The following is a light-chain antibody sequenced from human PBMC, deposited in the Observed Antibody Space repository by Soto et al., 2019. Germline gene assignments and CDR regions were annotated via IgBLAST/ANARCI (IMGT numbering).Light chain of an antibody. CDR3: QQYNKWPWT. Sequence: EIVLTQSPATLSVSPGERATLSCRASQSVSSNLAWYQQKPGQAPRLLIYAASSRATGIPARFSGVGSGTEFTLTISSLQSEDFEVYYCQQYNKWPWTFGQGTKVEIK. J-gene: IGKJ1*01. CDR1: QSVSSN. CDR2: AAS. V-gene: IGKV3-15*01.